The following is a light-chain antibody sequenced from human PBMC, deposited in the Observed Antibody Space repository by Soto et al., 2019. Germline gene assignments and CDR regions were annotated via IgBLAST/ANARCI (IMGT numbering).Light chain of an antibody. CDR2: YAS. CDR1: QSVGSN. V-gene: IGKV3-15*01. J-gene: IGKJ1*01. Sequence: EIVITQSPPTLSVSPGERATLRHSHSQSVGSNLAWYQQKPAQAPPLLIYYASTRATGIPPRFRGSGSGTEFILTTSSLQSDDFSVYFCQQHNNWPPATFGQGTKVDIK. CDR3: QQHNNWPPAT.